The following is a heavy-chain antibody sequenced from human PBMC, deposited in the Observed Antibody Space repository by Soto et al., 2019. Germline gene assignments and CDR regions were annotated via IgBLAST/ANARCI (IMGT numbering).Heavy chain of an antibody. V-gene: IGHV1-69*13. CDR3: ARGRLAVADKPRAYYYYYYGMDA. J-gene: IGHJ6*02. CDR2: IIPIFGTA. CDR1: GGTFSSYA. D-gene: IGHD6-19*01. Sequence: SVKVSCKASGGTFSSYAISWVRQAPGQGLEWMGGIIPIFGTASYAQKFQGRVTITADESTSTAYMELSRLRSDDTAVYYCARGRLAVADKPRAYYYYYYGMDAGAKGPRSPSP.